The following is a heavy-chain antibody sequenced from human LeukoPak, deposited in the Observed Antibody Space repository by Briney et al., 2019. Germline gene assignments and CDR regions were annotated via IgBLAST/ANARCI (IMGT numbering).Heavy chain of an antibody. Sequence: GGSLRLPCAAAGCTFSSYAMTWVHQAPGKLLEWGSAISGSGGSTYYADSVKGRFAISRDNSKNTLYLQMNSLRAEDTAVYFCNIDPFRDDVGYYEDSSGYSYFDYWGQGTLVTVSS. CDR2: ISGSGGST. V-gene: IGHV3-23*01. CDR1: GCTFSSYA. D-gene: IGHD3-22*01. CDR3: NIDPFRDDVGYYEDSSGYSYFDY. J-gene: IGHJ4*02.